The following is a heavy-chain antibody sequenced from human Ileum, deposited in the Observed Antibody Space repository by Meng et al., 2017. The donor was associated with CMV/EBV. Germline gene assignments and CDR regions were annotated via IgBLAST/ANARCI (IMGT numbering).Heavy chain of an antibody. CDR2: ISATKYNTI. CDR3: ARLQYFDY. Sequence: GGSLRLSCAASGFTFSSYWMHWVRQAPGKGLEWVSYISATKYNTIYYADSVKGRFTISRDTAKNSLYLQMSSLRAEDTAIYYCARLQYFDYWGRGTLVTVSS. D-gene: IGHD4-11*01. J-gene: IGHJ4*02. CDR1: GFTFSSYW. V-gene: IGHV3-48*04.